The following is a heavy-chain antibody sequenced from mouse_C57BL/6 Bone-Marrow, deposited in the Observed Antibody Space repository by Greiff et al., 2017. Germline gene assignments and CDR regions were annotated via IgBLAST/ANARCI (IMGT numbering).Heavy chain of an antibody. D-gene: IGHD2-12*01. CDR3: ARAYYSYYYAMGY. CDR2: IYPGSGST. V-gene: IGHV1-55*01. J-gene: IGHJ4*01. CDR1: GYTFTSYW. Sequence: QVQLQQPGAELVKPGASVKMSCKASGYTFTSYWITWVKQRPGQGLEWIGDIYPGSGSTNYNEKFKSKATLTVDTSSSTAYMQLSSLTSEDSAVYYCARAYYSYYYAMGYWGQGTSVTVSS.